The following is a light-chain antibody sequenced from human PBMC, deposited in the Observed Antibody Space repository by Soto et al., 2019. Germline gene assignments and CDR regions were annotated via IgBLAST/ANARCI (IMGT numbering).Light chain of an antibody. CDR2: GAF. V-gene: IGKV1-6*02. Sequence: AIQMTQSPSSLSASVGDRLIITCRASEDIGSELGWYQHRPGTAPKLLIYGAFRLESGVPSRFSASGSGTYFTLVINNMQPEVCATYYCLQDDDYPRTFGQGTKVEL. CDR1: EDIGSE. CDR3: LQDDDYPRT. J-gene: IGKJ1*01.